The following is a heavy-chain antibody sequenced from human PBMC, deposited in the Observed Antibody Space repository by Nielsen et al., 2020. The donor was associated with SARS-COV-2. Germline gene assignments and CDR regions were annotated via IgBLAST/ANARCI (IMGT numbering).Heavy chain of an antibody. Sequence: SVKVSCKASGGTFSSYAISWVRQAPGQGLEWMGGIIPIFGTASYAQKFQGRVTITADESTYTAYMELSSLRSEDTAVYYCARVHYDSSGYYRSGALDWYFDLWGRGTLVTVSS. D-gene: IGHD3-22*01. CDR1: GGTFSSYA. CDR3: ARVHYDSSGYYRSGALDWYFDL. CDR2: IIPIFGTA. J-gene: IGHJ2*01. V-gene: IGHV1-69*13.